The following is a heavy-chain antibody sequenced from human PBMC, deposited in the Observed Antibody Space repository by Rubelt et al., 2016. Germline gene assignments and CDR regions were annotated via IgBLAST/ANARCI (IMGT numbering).Heavy chain of an antibody. CDR3: ARVHGSGWYGMDV. D-gene: IGHD6-19*01. J-gene: IGHJ6*02. Sequence: QVQLVQSGSELKKPGASVKVSCKASGYTFTSYAMNWVRQAPGQGLEWMEWINTNTGNPTYAQVFTGRFFCSLYTSVSTVYLQISSLQAEDTAVYSCARVHGSGWYGMDVWGQGTTVTVSS. V-gene: IGHV7-4-1*02. CDR2: INTNTGNP. CDR1: GYTFTSYA.